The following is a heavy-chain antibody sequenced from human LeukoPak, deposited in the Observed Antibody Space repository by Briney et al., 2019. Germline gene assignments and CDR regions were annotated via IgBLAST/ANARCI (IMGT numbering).Heavy chain of an antibody. D-gene: IGHD3-22*01. J-gene: IGHJ4*02. Sequence: PSETLSLTCTVSGGSISSSSYYWGWIRQPPGKGLEWIENIYYSGSTYYNPSLKSRVTISVDTSKNQFPLKLSSVTAADTAVYYCASGYYYDRGADYWGQGTLVTVSS. CDR1: GGSISSSSYY. CDR3: ASGYYYDRGADY. V-gene: IGHV4-39*01. CDR2: IYYSGST.